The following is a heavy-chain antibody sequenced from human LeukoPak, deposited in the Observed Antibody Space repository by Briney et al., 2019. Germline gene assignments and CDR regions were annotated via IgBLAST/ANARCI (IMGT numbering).Heavy chain of an antibody. CDR1: GYTFTNYG. J-gene: IGHJ4*02. Sequence: GASVKVSCKASGYTFTNYGISWVRQAPGQGLEWMGWISVNNGNTNYAQKFQGRVTMTTDTSTSTTYMELRSLRSDDTAVYYCARVGAYCTSTSCLDYWGQGTLVTVSS. V-gene: IGHV1-18*01. CDR2: ISVNNGNT. CDR3: ARVGAYCTSTSCLDY. D-gene: IGHD2-2*01.